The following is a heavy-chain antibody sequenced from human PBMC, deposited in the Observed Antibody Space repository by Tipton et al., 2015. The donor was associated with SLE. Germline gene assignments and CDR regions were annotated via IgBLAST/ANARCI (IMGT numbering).Heavy chain of an antibody. V-gene: IGHV1-18*01. CDR3: ARDTRSYIFDI. Sequence: QVQLVQSGAEVKKPGASVKVSCKASGYTFTNYVITWVRQAPGQGLVWMGWISTYNGNTNYAQKFQGRVTMTTDTSTSTAYMELRSLRSDDTAVYYCARDTRSYIFDIWGQGTMVTVSS. J-gene: IGHJ3*02. D-gene: IGHD3-10*01. CDR1: GYTFTNYV. CDR2: ISTYNGNT.